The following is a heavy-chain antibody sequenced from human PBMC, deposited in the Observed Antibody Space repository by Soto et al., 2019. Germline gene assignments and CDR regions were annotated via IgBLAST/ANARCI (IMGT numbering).Heavy chain of an antibody. CDR1: GASINSGGYY. CDR3: ARVDFWSGYYQSYGMDV. D-gene: IGHD3-3*01. Sequence: QVQLQESGPGLVKPSQTLSLTCTVSGASINSGGYYWSWIRQLPGKGLEWIGYIYFSGSTYYNPSLESRVTISLDTSQNQFSLKLSSVTAADTAVYYCARVDFWSGYYQSYGMDVWGQGTTVTVSS. CDR2: IYFSGST. J-gene: IGHJ6*02. V-gene: IGHV4-31*03.